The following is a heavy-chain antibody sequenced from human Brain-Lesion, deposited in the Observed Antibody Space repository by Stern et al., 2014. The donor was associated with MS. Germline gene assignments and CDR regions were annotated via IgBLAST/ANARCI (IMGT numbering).Heavy chain of an antibody. CDR3: ARGCYGSGRPQKGMYV. CDR1: GYTFTGYY. CDR2: INPNSGGS. J-gene: IGHJ6*02. D-gene: IGHD3-10*01. Sequence: VQLVESGAEVKKPGASVKVSCKASGYTFTGYYMHWMRQAPGQGLEWMGMINPNSGGSHCAQKFQGRVTMTRDSSITTAYRELSRLRSDDTAVYYCARGCYGSGRPQKGMYVWGQGTTVTVSS. V-gene: IGHV1-2*02.